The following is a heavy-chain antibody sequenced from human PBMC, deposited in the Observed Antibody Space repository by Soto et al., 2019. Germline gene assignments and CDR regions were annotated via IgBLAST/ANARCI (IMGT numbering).Heavy chain of an antibody. CDR2: ISWNSGSI. CDR3: AKGIYDISYGMDV. Sequence: EVQLVESGGGLVQPGRSLRLSCAASGFTFDDYAMHWVRQAPGKGLEWVSGISWNSGSIGYADSVKGRFTISRDNAKNSLYLQMNSLRAEDTALYYCAKGIYDISYGMDVWGQGTTVRVSS. D-gene: IGHD3-16*01. V-gene: IGHV3-9*01. CDR1: GFTFDDYA. J-gene: IGHJ6*02.